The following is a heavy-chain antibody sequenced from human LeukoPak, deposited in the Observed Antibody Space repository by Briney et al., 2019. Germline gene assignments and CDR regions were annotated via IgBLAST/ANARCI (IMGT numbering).Heavy chain of an antibody. J-gene: IGHJ4*02. V-gene: IGHV4-31*03. D-gene: IGHD1-26*01. CDR2: TSYSEGT. CDR3: ATADWESFYFDS. CDR1: GGSVSRGGYY. Sequence: PSETLSLTCTVSGGSVSRGGYYWNWIREHTGKGLEWIGFTSYSEGTYYNPSLMSRITISVDRSQNQFSLKMRDVTAADTAVYFCATADWESFYFDSWGQGALVAVSS.